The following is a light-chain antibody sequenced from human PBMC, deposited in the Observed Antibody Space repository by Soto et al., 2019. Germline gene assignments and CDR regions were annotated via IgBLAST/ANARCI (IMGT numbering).Light chain of an antibody. CDR3: HQCAHSPLT. J-gene: IGKJ4*01. Sequence: EIVVTQSPGTLSLSPGERATLSCRASQTVGNNYLAWYQQKPGQVPRLLIYDASNRATGIPDRFVGTGSGTDLTLTISRLEPEDFALYYCHQCAHSPLTFGGGTKVEIK. CDR2: DAS. V-gene: IGKV3-20*01. CDR1: QTVGNNY.